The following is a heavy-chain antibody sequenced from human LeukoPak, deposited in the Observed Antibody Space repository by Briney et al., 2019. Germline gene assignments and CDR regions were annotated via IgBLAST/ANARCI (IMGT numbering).Heavy chain of an antibody. CDR2: INPSFNPGVDVT. J-gene: IGHJ4*02. V-gene: IGHV1-46*01. D-gene: IGHD1-26*01. Sequence: GASVKVSCKASGYTFSSYHIHWVRQAPGQGLEWMGKINPSFNPGVDVTSYAQKFQGRVTMTRDISTNTVYMELSSLTSEDTAVYHCARAWESIAGYYFDYWGQGTLVTVSS. CDR1: GYTFSSYH. CDR3: ARAWESIAGYYFDY.